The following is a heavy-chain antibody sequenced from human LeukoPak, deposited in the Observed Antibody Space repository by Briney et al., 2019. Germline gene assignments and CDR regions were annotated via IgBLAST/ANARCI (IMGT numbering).Heavy chain of an antibody. J-gene: IGHJ4*02. V-gene: IGHV3-74*01. D-gene: IGHD2-21*01. Sequence: GGSLTLSCTTSEFTFSNYWMHWLRQVPGKGLVWVSRIDTDGTTKDYAHSVKGRITISRDNAKNTLYLQMNSLRADDTAVYYCARGGAGHCGGDGHVRHWGQGTLVTVSS. CDR2: IDTDGTTK. CDR3: ARGGAGHCGGDGHVRH. CDR1: EFTFSNYW.